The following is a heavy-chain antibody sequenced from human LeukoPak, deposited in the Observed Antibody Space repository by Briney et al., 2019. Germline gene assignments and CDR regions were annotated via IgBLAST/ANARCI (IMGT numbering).Heavy chain of an antibody. Sequence: SGRSLRLSCAASGFTFSSYAMHWVRQAPGKGLEWVAVISYDGSNKYYADSVKGRFTISRDNSKNTLYLQMNSLRAEDTAVYYCARDQDSDILTGHTDVWGQGTTVTVSS. CDR2: ISYDGSNK. V-gene: IGHV3-30*07. CDR1: GFTFSSYA. D-gene: IGHD3-9*01. CDR3: ARDQDSDILTGHTDV. J-gene: IGHJ6*02.